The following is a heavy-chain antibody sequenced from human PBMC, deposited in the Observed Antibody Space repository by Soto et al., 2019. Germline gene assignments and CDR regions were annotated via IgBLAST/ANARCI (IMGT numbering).Heavy chain of an antibody. CDR1: GFAFTNYW. V-gene: IGHV3-74*01. CDR3: VSSLARLRR. Sequence: VQLVESGGGLVQPGGSLRLSCAASGFTSGFAFTNYWMHWVRQAPGKGLVWVSRINIDGSTTDYAASVKGRFTISRHIPQTPLLLQMTSLRVDDTAVYFCVSSLARLRRWGQGTLVTVSS. CDR2: INIDGSTT. D-gene: IGHD4-17*01. J-gene: IGHJ4*02.